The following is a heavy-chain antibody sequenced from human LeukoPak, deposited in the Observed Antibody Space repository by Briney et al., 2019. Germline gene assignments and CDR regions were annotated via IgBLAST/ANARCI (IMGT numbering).Heavy chain of an antibody. Sequence: SVKVSCKASGGTFSSYAISWVRQAPGQGPEWMGGIIPIFGTANYAQKFQGRVTITTDESTSTAYIELSSLRSEDTAVYYCASSAELGYCSSTSCYAVGFDYWGQGTLVTVSS. J-gene: IGHJ4*02. CDR3: ASSAELGYCSSTSCYAVGFDY. D-gene: IGHD2-2*01. CDR2: IIPIFGTA. CDR1: GGTFSSYA. V-gene: IGHV1-69*05.